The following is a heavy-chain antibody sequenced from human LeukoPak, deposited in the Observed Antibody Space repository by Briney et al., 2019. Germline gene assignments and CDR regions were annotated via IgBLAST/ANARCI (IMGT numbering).Heavy chain of an antibody. CDR3: TNLGYTD. J-gene: IGHJ4*02. CDR1: GFTFSTSW. D-gene: IGHD5-18*01. Sequence: GGSLRLSCAASGFTFSTSWMTWARQAPGKGLEWVASIKDDGSGKYYVDSVKGRFTISRDDAKNSLYLQMNSLGVEDTAVYYCTNLGYTDWGQGTLVTVSS. CDR2: IKDDGSGK. V-gene: IGHV3-7*01.